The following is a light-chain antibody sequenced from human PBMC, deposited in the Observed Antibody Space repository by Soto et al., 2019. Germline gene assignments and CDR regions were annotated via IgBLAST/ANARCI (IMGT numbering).Light chain of an antibody. CDR3: NSYTNSRAVV. V-gene: IGLV2-14*01. CDR1: RDDIGAYDY. CDR2: EVT. J-gene: IGLJ2*01. Sequence: QSVLTQPASVSGSPGQSITISCAGTRDDIGAYDYVSWYQQHPGNAPKLLVYEVTNRPSGVSDRFSGSKSGNKASLTISGLQAEDEADYYCNSYTNSRAVVFGGGTKVTV.